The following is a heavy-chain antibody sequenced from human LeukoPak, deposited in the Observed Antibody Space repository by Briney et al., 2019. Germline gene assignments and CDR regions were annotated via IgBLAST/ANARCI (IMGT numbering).Heavy chain of an antibody. V-gene: IGHV1-18*04. CDR2: ISAYNGNT. J-gene: IGHJ5*02. CDR1: GYTFTSYG. D-gene: IGHD2-2*01. Sequence: ASVKVSCKASGYTFTSYGISWVRQAPGQGLEWMGWISAYNGNTNYAQKLQGRVTMTTDTSTGTAYMELRSLRSDDTAVYYCARDPPRYCSSTSCSPNWFDPWGQGTLVTVSS. CDR3: ARDPPRYCSSTSCSPNWFDP.